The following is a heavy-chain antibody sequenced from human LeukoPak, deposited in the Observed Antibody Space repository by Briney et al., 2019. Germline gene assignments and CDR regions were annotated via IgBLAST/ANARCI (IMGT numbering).Heavy chain of an antibody. Sequence: GRSLRLSCAASGFTFSSYAMHWVRQAPGKGLEWVAVISYDGSNKYYADSVKGRFTISRDNSKNTLYLQMNSLRAEDTAVYYCARGRRSVGPWGQGTLVTVSS. D-gene: IGHD1-26*01. CDR1: GFTFSSYA. CDR2: ISYDGSNK. V-gene: IGHV3-30*04. J-gene: IGHJ5*02. CDR3: ARGRRSVGP.